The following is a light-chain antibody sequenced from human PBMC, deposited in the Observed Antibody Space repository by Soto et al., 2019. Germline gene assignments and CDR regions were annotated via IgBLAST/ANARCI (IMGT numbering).Light chain of an antibody. CDR2: HSS. J-gene: IGKJ1*01. CDR1: HGSCNF. V-gene: IGKV3-15*01. Sequence: EIVMTQSPATRSVSPWETACLSCGASHGSCNFLAWYPQRPGQAPRLLIYHSSTRATGVPTRFSGSGSGTDFTLTINILQSENIAVYYCQQYNTWHRTFGQGTKVDI. CDR3: QQYNTWHRT.